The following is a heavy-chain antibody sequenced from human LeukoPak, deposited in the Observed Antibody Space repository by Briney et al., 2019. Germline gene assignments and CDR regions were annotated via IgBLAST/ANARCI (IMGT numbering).Heavy chain of an antibody. CDR3: AKSAGIAQYYYYGMDG. CDR2: ITWNSGTI. J-gene: IGHJ6*02. CDR1: GFTFYDYA. D-gene: IGHD6-13*01. Sequence: PGRSLRLSCAASGFTFYDYAMHWVRHAPGKGLEWVSGITWNSGTIAYADSVKGRFTISRDNAKNSLYLQMNSLRAEDTALYYCAKSAGIAQYYYYGMDGWGQGTTVTVAS. V-gene: IGHV3-9*01.